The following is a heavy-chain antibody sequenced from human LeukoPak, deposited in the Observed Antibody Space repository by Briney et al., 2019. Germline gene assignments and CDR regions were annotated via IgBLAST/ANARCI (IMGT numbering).Heavy chain of an antibody. J-gene: IGHJ4*02. V-gene: IGHV4-34*01. D-gene: IGHD3-22*01. CDR2: INHSGST. Sequence: SETLSLTCAVYGGSFSGYYWSWIRQPPGKGLEWIGEINHSGSTNYNPSLKSRVTISVDMSKNQFSLKLSSVTAADTAVYSCARDAYDSSGYSFDYWGQGTLVTVSS. CDR3: ARDAYDSSGYSFDY. CDR1: GGSFSGYY.